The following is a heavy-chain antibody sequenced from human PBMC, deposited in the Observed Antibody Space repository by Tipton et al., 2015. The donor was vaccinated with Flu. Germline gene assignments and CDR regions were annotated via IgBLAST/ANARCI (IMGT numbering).Heavy chain of an antibody. D-gene: IGHD5-24*01. Sequence: GSLRLSCAASGFPFSSFWMHWVRQAPGKGLEWVANINQDGNVKYYVDSVKGRFTISRDNAKNSLYLQMNSLRAEDTAVYYCGRGKDGYNYHADYWGQGTLVTVSS. V-gene: IGHV3-7*01. J-gene: IGHJ4*02. CDR1: GFPFSSFW. CDR3: GRGKDGYNYHADY. CDR2: INQDGNVK.